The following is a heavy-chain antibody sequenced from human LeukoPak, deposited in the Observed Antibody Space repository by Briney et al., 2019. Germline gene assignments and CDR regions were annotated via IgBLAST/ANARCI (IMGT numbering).Heavy chain of an antibody. Sequence: PGGSLRLSCAASGFTFSSYSMNWVRQAPGKGLEWVSYISSSSSTIYYADSVKGRFTISRDNSKNTLYLQMNSLRAEDTAVYYCAKVRTNIVVAGFDYWGQGTLVTVSS. CDR3: AKVRTNIVVAGFDY. D-gene: IGHD6-19*01. J-gene: IGHJ4*02. CDR2: ISSSSSTI. CDR1: GFTFSSYS. V-gene: IGHV3-48*01.